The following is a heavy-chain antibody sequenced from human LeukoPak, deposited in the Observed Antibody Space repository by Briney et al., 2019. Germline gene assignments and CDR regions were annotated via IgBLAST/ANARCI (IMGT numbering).Heavy chain of an antibody. CDR3: ARHDDYSNSPFDY. V-gene: IGHV4-4*09. CDR2: IYTSGST. CDR1: GGSISSYY. J-gene: IGHJ4*02. D-gene: IGHD4-11*01. Sequence: PSETLSLTCTASGGSISSYYWSWIRQPPGKGLEWIGYIYTSGSTNYNPSLKSRVTISVDTSKNQFSLKLSSVTAADTAVYYCARHDDYSNSPFDYWGQGTLVTVSS.